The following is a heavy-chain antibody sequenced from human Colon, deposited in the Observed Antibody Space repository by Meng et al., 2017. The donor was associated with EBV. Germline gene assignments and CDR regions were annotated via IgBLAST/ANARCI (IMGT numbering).Heavy chain of an antibody. Sequence: VQLVVCGGRFSPPGASLRLSCEASGYTFTTSAVHWVRQASGKGLEWVGRITTKASNYATAYVASVEGRFTVSRDDSTNTAYLRMNSLKTEDTAVYYCTNLDYWGQGILVTVSS. CDR1: GYTFTTSA. J-gene: IGHJ4*02. V-gene: IGHV3-73*02. CDR3: TNLDY. CDR2: ITTKASNYAT.